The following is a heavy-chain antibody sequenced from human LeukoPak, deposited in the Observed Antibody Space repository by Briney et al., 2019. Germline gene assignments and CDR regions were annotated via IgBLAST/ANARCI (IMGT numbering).Heavy chain of an antibody. J-gene: IGHJ5*02. CDR1: GYTFTSYD. V-gene: IGHV1-2*02. Sequence: ASVKVSCKASGYTFTSYDINWVRQATGQGLEWMGWINPNSGGTNYAQKFQGRVTMTRDTSISTAYMELSRLRSDDTAVYYCARDLWFDPWGQGTLVTVSS. CDR2: INPNSGGT. CDR3: ARDLWFDP.